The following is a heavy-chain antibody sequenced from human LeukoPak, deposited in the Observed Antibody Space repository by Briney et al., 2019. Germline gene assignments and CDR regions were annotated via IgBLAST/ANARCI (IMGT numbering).Heavy chain of an antibody. D-gene: IGHD3-22*01. CDR1: GGSISGGSYY. Sequence: SQTLSLTCTVSGGSISGGSYYWSWIRQPAGKGLEWIGRIYTSGSTNYNPSLKSRVTISVDTSKNQFSLKLSSVTAADTAVYYCARGDYYDSSGYYYLDYWGQGTLVTVSS. V-gene: IGHV4-61*02. J-gene: IGHJ4*02. CDR2: IYTSGST. CDR3: ARGDYYDSSGYYYLDY.